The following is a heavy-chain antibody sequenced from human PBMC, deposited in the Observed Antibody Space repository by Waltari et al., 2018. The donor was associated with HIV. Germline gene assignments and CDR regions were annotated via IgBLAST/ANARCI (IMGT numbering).Heavy chain of an antibody. D-gene: IGHD6-19*01. CDR1: GFTFSAYY. CDR2: IRSDTDTI. CDR3: ARLKYSSGFFDY. Sequence: QVQLVESGGGLVNPGGSLRLSCETSGFTFSAYYMTWIRQAPGKGLEWVSYIRSDTDTIYYADSVKGRFTISRDNAKNSLYLQMNRLSVEDTAVYYCARLKYSSGFFDYWGQGALVTVSS. V-gene: IGHV3-11*01. J-gene: IGHJ4*02.